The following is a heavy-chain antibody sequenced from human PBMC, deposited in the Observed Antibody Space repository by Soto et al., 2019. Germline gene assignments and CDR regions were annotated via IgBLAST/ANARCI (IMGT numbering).Heavy chain of an antibody. J-gene: IGHJ3*02. CDR1: GGSISSSSYY. CDR3: ASRYYDYIWGTEKNDAFDI. Sequence: PSETLSLTCTVSGGSISSSSYYWGWIRQPPGKGLEWIGSIYYSGSTYYNPSLKSRVTISVDTSKNQFSLKLSSVTAADTAVYYCASRYYDYIWGTEKNDAFDIWGQGTMVTVSS. D-gene: IGHD3-16*01. CDR2: IYYSGST. V-gene: IGHV4-39*01.